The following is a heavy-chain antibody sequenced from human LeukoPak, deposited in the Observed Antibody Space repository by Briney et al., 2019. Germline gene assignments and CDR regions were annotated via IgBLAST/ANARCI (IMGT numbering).Heavy chain of an antibody. CDR1: GFTFDDYG. D-gene: IGHD6-19*01. J-gene: IGHJ5*01. V-gene: IGHV3-9*01. CDR2: ISWNSGNI. CDR3: AKVDGYNSGWYDS. Sequence: GGSLRLSCAASGFTFDDYGMHWVRQPPGKGLEWVSGISWNSGNIGYADSVKGRFTISRDNAKNFLYLQMDILKPEDTAFYYCAKVDGYNSGWYDSWGQGTLVTVSS.